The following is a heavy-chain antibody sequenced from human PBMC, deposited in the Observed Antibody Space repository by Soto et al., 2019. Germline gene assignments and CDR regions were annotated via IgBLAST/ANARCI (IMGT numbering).Heavy chain of an antibody. J-gene: IGHJ4*02. CDR3: AKEGPARGYSAYDA. CDR2: ISTDGSST. D-gene: IGHD5-12*01. V-gene: IGHV3-74*01. Sequence: EVQLVESGGGLVQPGGSLRLSCAASGFTFTNYWMHWVRQAPGKGLMWVSRISTDGSSTNYADSVKGRFTISKDNAKNTLYLQMNSLSGEDTAVYYCAKEGPARGYSAYDAWGQGTLVTVSS. CDR1: GFTFTNYW.